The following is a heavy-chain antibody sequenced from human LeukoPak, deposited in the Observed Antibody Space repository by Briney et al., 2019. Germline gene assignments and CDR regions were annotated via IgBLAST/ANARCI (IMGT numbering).Heavy chain of an antibody. CDR3: ARVSIAAAAPYYYYGMDV. D-gene: IGHD6-13*01. CDR2: ISSSSSTI. CDR1: GFTFSSYS. J-gene: IGHJ6*02. Sequence: GGSLRLSCAASGFTFSSYSMNWVRQAPGKGLEWASYISSSSSTIYYADSVKGRFTISRDNAKNSLYLQMNSLRAEDTAVYYCARVSIAAAAPYYYYGMDVWGQGTTVTVSS. V-gene: IGHV3-48*04.